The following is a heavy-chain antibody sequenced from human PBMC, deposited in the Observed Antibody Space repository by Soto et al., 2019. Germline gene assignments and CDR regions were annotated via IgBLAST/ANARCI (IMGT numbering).Heavy chain of an antibody. CDR3: ARAAYCSSPSCHFDY. Sequence: ASLQESCTASVYTFTVYYMHWVRQAPGQGLEWMGWINPNSGGTNYAQKFQGSVTMTRDTSISTAYMELSRLRSDDTAVYYCARAAYCSSPSCHFDYWGQGTLVNLS. CDR2: INPNSGGT. D-gene: IGHD2-2*01. J-gene: IGHJ4*02. V-gene: IGHV1-2*02. CDR1: VYTFTVYY.